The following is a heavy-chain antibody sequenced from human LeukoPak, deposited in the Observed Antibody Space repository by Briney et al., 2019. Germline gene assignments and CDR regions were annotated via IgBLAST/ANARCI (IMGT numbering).Heavy chain of an antibody. CDR2: IYYSGRT. J-gene: IGHJ4*02. CDR3: ARTPDRGGFDF. D-gene: IGHD3-10*01. CDR1: SGSINSYY. Sequence: SETLSLTCTVSSGSINSYYWSWVRQPPGKELEYIGYIYYSGRTHYNPSLKSRVTISVDTSKNQFSLSLSSVTAADTAVYYCARTPDRGGFDFWGQGMLVTVSS. V-gene: IGHV4-59*01.